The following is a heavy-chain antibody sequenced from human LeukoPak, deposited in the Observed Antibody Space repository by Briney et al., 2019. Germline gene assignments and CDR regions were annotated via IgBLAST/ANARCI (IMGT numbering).Heavy chain of an antibody. D-gene: IGHD6-13*01. CDR3: ARDGTYSNTWAYSYPFDY. V-gene: IGHV3-48*01. CDR1: GFTFSTYS. CDR2: IRSTSSPI. Sequence: QPGGSLRLSCAATGFTFSTYSMNWVRQAPGKGLEWVSYIRSTSSPIYYADSVKGRFTISRDNAKNSLYLQMNSLRAEDTAVYYCARDGTYSNTWAYSYPFDYWGQGTLVTVSS. J-gene: IGHJ4*02.